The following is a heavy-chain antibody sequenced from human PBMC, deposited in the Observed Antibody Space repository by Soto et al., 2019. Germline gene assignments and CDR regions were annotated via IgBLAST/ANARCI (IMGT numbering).Heavy chain of an antibody. CDR2: FDPEDGET. CDR3: ATGYDFWSGYQSSFDY. J-gene: IGHJ4*02. Sequence: ASVKVSCKXSGYTLTELSMHWVRQAPGNGLEWMGGFDPEDGETIYAQKFQGRVTMTEDTSTDTAYMELSSLRSEDTAVYYCATGYDFWSGYQSSFDYWGQGTLVTVSS. CDR1: GYTLTELS. D-gene: IGHD3-3*01. V-gene: IGHV1-24*01.